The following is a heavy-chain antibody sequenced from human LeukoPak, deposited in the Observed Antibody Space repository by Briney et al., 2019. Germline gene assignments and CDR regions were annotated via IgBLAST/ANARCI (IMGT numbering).Heavy chain of an antibody. V-gene: IGHV4-34*01. CDR1: GGSFSGYY. CDR2: INHSGST. D-gene: IGHD6-13*01. CDR3: ARSSSWHRWFDP. J-gene: IGHJ5*02. Sequence: SETLSLTCAVYGGSFSGYYWSRIRQPPGKGLEWIGEINHSGSTNYNPSLKSRVTISVDTSKNQFSLKLSSVTAADTAVYYCARSSSWHRWFDPWGQGTLVTVSS.